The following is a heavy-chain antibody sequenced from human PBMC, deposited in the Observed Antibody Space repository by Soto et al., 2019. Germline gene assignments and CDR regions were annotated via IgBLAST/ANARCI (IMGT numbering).Heavy chain of an antibody. CDR1: GGSISSGDYY. V-gene: IGHV4-30-4*08. CDR3: SQSPPPEYFQH. Sequence: QVQLQESGPGLVKPSQTMSLTCNVSGGSISSGDYYWSWIRQPPGKGLEGIGYIYYSGSTHYNPSVKNRLTISVDTSKNQFSLKLSSVTAEDTAVYYCSQSPPPEYFQHWGQGTLVTVSA. J-gene: IGHJ1*01. CDR2: IYYSGST.